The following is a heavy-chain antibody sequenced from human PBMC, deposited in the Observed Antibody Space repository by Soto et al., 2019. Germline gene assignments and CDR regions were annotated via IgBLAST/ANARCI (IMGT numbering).Heavy chain of an antibody. CDR3: ARLYSSSSQRHFDY. CDR2: INAGNGNT. D-gene: IGHD6-6*01. CDR1: GYTFTSYA. J-gene: IGHJ4*02. Sequence: GASVKVSCRASGYTFTSYAMHWVRQAPRQRLEWMGWINAGNGNTKYSQKFQGRVTITRDTSASTAYMELSSLRSEDTAVYYCARLYSSSSQRHFDYWGQGTLVTVSS. V-gene: IGHV1-3*01.